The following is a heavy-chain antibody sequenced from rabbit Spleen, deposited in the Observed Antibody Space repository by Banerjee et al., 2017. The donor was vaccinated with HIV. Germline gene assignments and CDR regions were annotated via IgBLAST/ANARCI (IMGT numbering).Heavy chain of an antibody. J-gene: IGHJ4*01. CDR3: ARDLITAIGWNFNL. D-gene: IGHD2-1*01. CDR2: IYPNWDNK. V-gene: IGHV1S7*01. CDR1: GIDFSSFG. Sequence: QLVESGGGLVTLGGSLKLSCKASGIDFSSFGISWVRQAPGKGLEWIAYIYPNWDNKDYANWVNGRFTISLDNAQNTVFLQMTSLTAADTATYFCARDLITAIGWNFNLWGPGTLVTVS.